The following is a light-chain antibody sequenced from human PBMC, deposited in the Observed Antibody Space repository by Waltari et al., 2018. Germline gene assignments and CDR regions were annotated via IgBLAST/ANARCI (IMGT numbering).Light chain of an antibody. CDR1: ESINTW. Sequence: IQMTQSPLTLSPSVGERVSSTCRASESINTWLAWYQQKPGKAPKVLIYKASNLESGVPSKFSGRGSGTEFTLTISSLQPDDFAIYYCQQYHSLPFTFGPGTKVDVK. J-gene: IGKJ3*01. CDR3: QQYHSLPFT. CDR2: KAS. V-gene: IGKV1-5*03.